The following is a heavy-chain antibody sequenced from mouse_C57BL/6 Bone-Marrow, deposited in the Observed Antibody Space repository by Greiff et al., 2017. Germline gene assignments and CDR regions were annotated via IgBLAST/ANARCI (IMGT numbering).Heavy chain of an antibody. V-gene: IGHV1-39*01. CDR3: ASAILGRTEIWYFDV. CDR2: INPNYGTT. Sequence: EVKLVESGPELVKPGASVKISCKASGYSFTDYNMNWVKQSNGKSLEWIGVINPNYGTTNYNQKFKGKATLTVDQSSSTAYMQLNILTSEDSSVYYCASAILGRTEIWYFDVGGTGTTVTVSS. CDR1: GYSFTDYN. J-gene: IGHJ1*03. D-gene: IGHD4-1*01.